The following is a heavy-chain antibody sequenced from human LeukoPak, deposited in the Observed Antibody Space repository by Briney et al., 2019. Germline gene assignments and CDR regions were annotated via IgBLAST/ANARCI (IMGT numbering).Heavy chain of an antibody. CDR1: GFTFSSYA. Sequence: PGGSLRLSCVVSGFTFSSYAMSWVPQAPGKGLEWVSAISGSGASTYYADSVKGRFTLSRDNSRDTLYLQMNSLRAEDTAVYYCAKGVATSRYSMDVWGQGTTVTVSS. D-gene: IGHD5-12*01. CDR2: ISGSGAST. J-gene: IGHJ6*02. CDR3: AKGVATSRYSMDV. V-gene: IGHV3-23*01.